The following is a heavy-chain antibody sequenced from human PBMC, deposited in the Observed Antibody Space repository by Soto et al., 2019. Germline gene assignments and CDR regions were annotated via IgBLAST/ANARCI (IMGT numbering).Heavy chain of an antibody. V-gene: IGHV5-10-1*01. CDR1: GYSFTSDW. CDR2: IDPSDSYT. CDR3: AAPGNTRDYGRNFHYYYGLDV. J-gene: IGHJ6*02. Sequence: GESLKISWKGSGYSFTSDWISWVRQMPGKGVEWVGRIDPSDSYTNYSPSFQGHVTISADKSISTAYLQWSSLKASDTAMYSCAAPGNTRDYGRNFHYYYGLDVWGQATTVTVSS. D-gene: IGHD4-17*01.